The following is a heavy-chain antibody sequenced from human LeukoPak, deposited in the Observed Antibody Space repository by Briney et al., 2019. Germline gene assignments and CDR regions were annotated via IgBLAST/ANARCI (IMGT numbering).Heavy chain of an antibody. J-gene: IGHJ4*02. D-gene: IGHD6-19*01. CDR3: ARNSCTSGWSTFDY. Sequence: SETLSLTCIVSGGSISSSRYYWGWIRRPPGEGLEWIRSVYYSGTTYSNPSLKSRVTISVDTSKNQFSLKLTSVTAADTAVYYCARNSCTSGWSTFDYWGQGTLVTVSS. CDR1: GGSISSSRYY. V-gene: IGHV4-39*01. CDR2: VYYSGTT.